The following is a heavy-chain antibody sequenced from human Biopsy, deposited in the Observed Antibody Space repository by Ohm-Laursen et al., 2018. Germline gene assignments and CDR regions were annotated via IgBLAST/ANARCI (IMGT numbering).Heavy chain of an antibody. D-gene: IGHD6-6*01. CDR1: GYSFSTYD. CDR2: MIPSSGKT. V-gene: IGHV1-8*01. CDR3: ARGYSRRVSIFEASIYWFDT. Sequence: SVKVSCNASGYSFSTYDVNWVRQARGQGLEWMGWMIPSSGKTGYAQRFQGRVTLTMNASISTAYMELSGLRSEDTAVYFCARGYSRRVSIFEASIYWFDTWGQGTLVTVSS. J-gene: IGHJ5*02.